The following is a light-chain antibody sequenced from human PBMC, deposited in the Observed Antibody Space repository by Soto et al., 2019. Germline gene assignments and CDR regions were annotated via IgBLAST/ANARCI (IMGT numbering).Light chain of an antibody. J-gene: IGLJ1*01. CDR1: TGAVTSGHY. CDR3: LLSYSAYYV. CDR2: DTS. V-gene: IGLV7-46*01. Sequence: QAVVTQEPSLTVSPGGTVTLTCGSNTGAVTSGHYPYWFQQKPGQAPRTLIYDTSNKHSWTPARFSGSLLGGKAALTLSGAQPEDEAEYYCLLSYSAYYVFGTGTKVTVL.